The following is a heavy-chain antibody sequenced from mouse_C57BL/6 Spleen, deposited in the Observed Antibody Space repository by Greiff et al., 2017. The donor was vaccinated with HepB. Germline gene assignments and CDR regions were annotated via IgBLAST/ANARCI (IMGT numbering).Heavy chain of an antibody. CDR2: INPGSGGT. J-gene: IGHJ1*03. Sequence: QVQLKQSGAELVRPGTSVKVSCKASGYAFTNYLIEWVKQRPGQGLEWIGVINPGSGGTNYNEKFKGKATLTADKSSSTAYMQLSSLTSEDSAVYFCARSDYYGSPWYFDVWGTGTTVTVSS. D-gene: IGHD1-1*01. CDR1: GYAFTNYL. V-gene: IGHV1-54*01. CDR3: ARSDYYGSPWYFDV.